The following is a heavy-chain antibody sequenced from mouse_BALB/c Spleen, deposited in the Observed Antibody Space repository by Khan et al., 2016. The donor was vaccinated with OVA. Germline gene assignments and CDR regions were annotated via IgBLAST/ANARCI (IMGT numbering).Heavy chain of an antibody. Sequence: QVQLQQSGAELVKPAASVRLSCKASGYTFTSYYLYWVKQRPGQGLEWFVDINPSSGGTNFNEKFKSKATLTVDKSSSTAYIQLNSLTSEDSAVYYCTRSGYGSFDYWGQGTLVTVSA. CDR3: TRSGYGSFDY. J-gene: IGHJ3*01. CDR1: GYTFTSYY. V-gene: IGHV1S81*02. D-gene: IGHD2-2*01. CDR2: INPSSGGT.